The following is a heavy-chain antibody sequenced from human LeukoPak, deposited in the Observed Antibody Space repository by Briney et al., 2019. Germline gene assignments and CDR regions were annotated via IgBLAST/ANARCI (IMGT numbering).Heavy chain of an antibody. CDR2: IYYSGST. J-gene: IGHJ4*02. V-gene: IGHV4-39*07. D-gene: IGHD7-27*01. CDR1: GGSISSSSYY. Sequence: SETLSLTCTVSGGSISSSSYYWGWIRQPPGKGLEWIGSIYYSGSTYYNPSLKSRVTISVDTSKNQFSLKLSSVTAADTAVYYCARDRRTGDWTFDYWGQGTLVTVSS. CDR3: ARDRRTGDWTFDY.